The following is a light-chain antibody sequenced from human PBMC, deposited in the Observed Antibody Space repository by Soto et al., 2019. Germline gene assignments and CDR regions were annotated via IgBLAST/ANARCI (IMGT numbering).Light chain of an antibody. CDR1: QSLLHSNGYNY. CDR3: MQALQTPWT. CDR2: LGS. J-gene: IGKJ1*01. Sequence: DSVMTQSPLSLPVTPGEPASISCRSSQSLLHSNGYNYLDWYLQKPGQSPQLLSYLGSNRACGVPDRFSGSGSGTHFTLKISRVEAEDVGVYYCMQALQTPWTFGQGTKVEIK. V-gene: IGKV2-28*01.